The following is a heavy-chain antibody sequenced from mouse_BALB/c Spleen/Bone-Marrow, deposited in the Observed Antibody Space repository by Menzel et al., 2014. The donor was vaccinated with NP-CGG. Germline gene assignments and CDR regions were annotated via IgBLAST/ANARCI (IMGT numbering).Heavy chain of an antibody. CDR2: IDPENGNT. V-gene: IGHV14-1*02. CDR1: GFNIKDYY. D-gene: IGHD2-4*01. Sequence: VQLQQSGAELVRPGALVTLSCKASGFNIKDYYIHWEKQRPEQGLEWIGWIDPENGNTISDPKFHGKASITADTSSNTAYLQLSSLTSEDTAVYYCANRDYAYALDYGGQGTSVTLPS. CDR3: ANRDYAYALDY. J-gene: IGHJ4*01.